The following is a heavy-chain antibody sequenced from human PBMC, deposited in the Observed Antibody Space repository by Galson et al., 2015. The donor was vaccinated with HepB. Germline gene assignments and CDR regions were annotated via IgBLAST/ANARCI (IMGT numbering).Heavy chain of an antibody. Sequence: SLRLSCAASGFIFSSYGMHWVRQAPGKGLEWVAVISYDGNYKYYADSVKGRFTISRDNSKNILYLQMNSLRSEDTAVYYCAKAYYDSSGYYDYWGQGTLVTVSS. V-gene: IGHV3-30*18. CDR1: GFIFSSYG. J-gene: IGHJ4*02. CDR2: ISYDGNYK. CDR3: AKAYYDSSGYYDY. D-gene: IGHD3-22*01.